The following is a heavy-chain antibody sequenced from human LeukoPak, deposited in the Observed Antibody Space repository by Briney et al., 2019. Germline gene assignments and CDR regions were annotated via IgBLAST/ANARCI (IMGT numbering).Heavy chain of an antibody. J-gene: IGHJ4*02. CDR3: ARVPHQTYSGSYYADY. Sequence: PSETLSLTCTVSGGSISSGSYHWSWIRQPAGKALEWIGRIYSSGSTNYDPSLKSRVTISLDMSKNQFSLKLTSVTAADTAVYYCARVPHQTYSGSYYADYWGQGTLVTVSS. CDR1: GGSISSGSYH. CDR2: IYSSGST. D-gene: IGHD1-26*01. V-gene: IGHV4-61*02.